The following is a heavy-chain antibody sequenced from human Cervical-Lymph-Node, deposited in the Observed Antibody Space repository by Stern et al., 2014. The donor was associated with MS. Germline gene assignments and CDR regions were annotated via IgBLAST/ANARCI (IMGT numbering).Heavy chain of an antibody. D-gene: IGHD3-10*01. CDR3: ARIFEDGYTFGFGESVSHYGMDL. CDR1: GFSLTNAKMG. J-gene: IGHJ6*02. CDR2: TFSHGEK. V-gene: IGHV2-26*01. Sequence: QVTLKESGPVLVKPTETLTLTCTVSGFSLTNAKMGVSWLRPPPGKALEWLAHTFSHGEKSYSTSLKSRLTISKDTSKSQVVLTMTKMAPADTATYFCARIFEDGYTFGFGESVSHYGMDLWGQGTTVTVSS.